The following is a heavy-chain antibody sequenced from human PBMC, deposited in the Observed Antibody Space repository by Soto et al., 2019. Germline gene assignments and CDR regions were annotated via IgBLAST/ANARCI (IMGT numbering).Heavy chain of an antibody. Sequence: QVQLVQSGAEVKKPGASVKVSCKASGYTFTNYAFSWVRQAPGQGLEWMGWISAYNGNTIYPQKLQGRVTMTTDTSPSTAYMELRSLRSDDPAVYYCARDLAAAGPFDCWGQGTLVTVSS. CDR1: GYTFTNYA. V-gene: IGHV1-18*01. D-gene: IGHD6-13*01. CDR3: ARDLAAAGPFDC. CDR2: ISAYNGNT. J-gene: IGHJ4*02.